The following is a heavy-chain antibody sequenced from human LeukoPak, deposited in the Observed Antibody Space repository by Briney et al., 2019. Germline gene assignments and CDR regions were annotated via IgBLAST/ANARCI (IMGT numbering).Heavy chain of an antibody. CDR3: ARVQWPYRLKDY. CDR2: IKQDGNEK. J-gene: IGHJ4*02. D-gene: IGHD6-19*01. CDR1: GFIFRSYW. Sequence: PGGSLRLSCAASGFIFRSYWMSWVRQAPGKGLEWVAHIKQDGNEKYYVDSVKGRFTISRDNAKNSLYLQMNSLRAEDTAVYYCARVQWPYRLKDYWGQGTLVTVSS. V-gene: IGHV3-7*03.